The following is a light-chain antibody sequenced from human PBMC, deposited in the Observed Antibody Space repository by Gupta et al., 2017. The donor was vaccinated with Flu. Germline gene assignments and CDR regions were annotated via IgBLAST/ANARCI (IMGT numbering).Light chain of an antibody. CDR1: QSITTY. J-gene: IGKJ5*01. CDR3: QQTYTTPIT. Sequence: PSSLSASVGDRVTIACRASQSITTYLSWYQQKPGKAPKLLIYSASSLQSGVPSRFSGSGSGTDFTLTISTLQPEDFATYYCQQTYTTPITFGQGTRLEI. CDR2: SAS. V-gene: IGKV1-39*01.